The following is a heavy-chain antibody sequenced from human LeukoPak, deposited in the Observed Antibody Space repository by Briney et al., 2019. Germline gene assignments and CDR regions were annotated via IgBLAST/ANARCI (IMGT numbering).Heavy chain of an antibody. D-gene: IGHD6-6*01. CDR2: IYSGGST. V-gene: IGHV3-66*02. Sequence: GGSLRLSCAASGFTVSSNYMSWVRQAPGKGLEWVSVIYSGGSTYYADSVKGRFTISRDNSKYTLYLQMNSLRAEDTAVYYCAREYSQDDAFDIWGQGTMVTVSS. CDR1: GFTVSSNY. CDR3: AREYSQDDAFDI. J-gene: IGHJ3*02.